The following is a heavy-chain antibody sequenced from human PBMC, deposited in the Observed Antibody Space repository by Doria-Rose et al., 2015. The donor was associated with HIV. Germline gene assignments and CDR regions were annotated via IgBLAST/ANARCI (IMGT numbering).Heavy chain of an antibody. CDR1: GASVSSRGYY. V-gene: IGHV4-31*03. J-gene: IGHJ4*02. D-gene: IGHD3-3*01. CDR2: TYYTGTS. Sequence: QVQLLQPGAGLVKTSETLSLTCSVSGASVSSRGYYWNWIRQVPGKGLESLGYTYYTGTSDYSPSLKSRLNMAVDTSKNQFSLKLSFATVADTAVYYCARMGSYRDLDYWGQGAQVTVSA. CDR3: ARMGSYRDLDY.